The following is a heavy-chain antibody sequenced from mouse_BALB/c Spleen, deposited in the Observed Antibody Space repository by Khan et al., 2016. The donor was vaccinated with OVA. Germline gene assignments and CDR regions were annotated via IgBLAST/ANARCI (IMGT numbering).Heavy chain of an antibody. CDR1: GYSITSDYA. D-gene: IGHD4-1*01. Sequence: SGPGLAKPSQSLSLTCTVTGYSITSDYAWNWIRQFPGNKLEWMGYISYSGRTSYNPSLKSRISVTRDTSKNQFFLQLNSVTTEDTATYCCAMGRTYWGQGTMVTVSA. CDR3: AMGRTY. CDR2: ISYSGRT. J-gene: IGHJ3*01. V-gene: IGHV3-2*02.